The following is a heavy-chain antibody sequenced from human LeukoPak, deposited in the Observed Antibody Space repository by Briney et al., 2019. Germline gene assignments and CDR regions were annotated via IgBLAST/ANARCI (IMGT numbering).Heavy chain of an antibody. CDR2: VYYSGST. V-gene: IGHV4-59*12. D-gene: IGHD3-10*01. CDR1: GGSINGYY. J-gene: IGHJ6*02. Sequence: SETLSLTCTVSGGSINGYYWTWIRQSPGKGPEWIGYVYYSGSTNYNPSLKNRVTISVDTSKNQFSLKLSSVTAADTAVYYCARAKNYGYYYYYGMDVWGQGTTVTVSS. CDR3: ARAKNYGYYYYYGMDV.